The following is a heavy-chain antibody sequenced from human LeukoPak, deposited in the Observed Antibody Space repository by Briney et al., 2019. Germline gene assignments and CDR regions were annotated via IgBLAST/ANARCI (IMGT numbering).Heavy chain of an antibody. CDR2: IYHSGST. J-gene: IGHJ4*02. D-gene: IGHD1/OR15-1a*01. V-gene: IGHV4-38-2*02. CDR3: ANQQPGFQPFLY. Sequence: PSETLSLTCTVSGYSISSGYYWGWIRQPPGKGLEWIGSIYHSGSTYYNPSLKSRVTISVDTSKNQFSLKLSSVTAADTAVYYCANQQPGFQPFLYWGQGTLVTVSS. CDR1: GYSISSGYY.